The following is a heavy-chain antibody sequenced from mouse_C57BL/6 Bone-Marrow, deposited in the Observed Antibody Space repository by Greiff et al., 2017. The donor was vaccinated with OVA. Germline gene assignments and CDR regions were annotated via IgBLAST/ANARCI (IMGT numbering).Heavy chain of an antibody. CDR1: GYTFTSYW. Sequence: QVQLQQPGAELVKPGASVKLSCKASGYTFTSYWMHWVKQRPGQGLEWIGMIHPNSGSTNYNEKFKSKATLTVDKSSSTAYMQLSSLTSEDSAVYDCANLLRPWYFDVWGTGTTVTVSS. V-gene: IGHV1-64*01. CDR2: IHPNSGST. J-gene: IGHJ1*03. CDR3: ANLLRPWYFDV. D-gene: IGHD1-2*01.